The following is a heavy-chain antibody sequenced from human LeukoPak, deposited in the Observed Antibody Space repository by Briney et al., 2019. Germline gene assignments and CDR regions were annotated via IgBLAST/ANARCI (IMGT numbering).Heavy chain of an antibody. Sequence: PSETLSLTCAVYGGSFSGYYWSWIRQPPGKGLEWIGEINHSGSTNYNPSLKSRVTISVDTSKNQFSLKLSSVTAADTAVYYCARGLGLSIVATIRRYSDYWGQGTLVTVSS. D-gene: IGHD5-12*01. CDR1: GGSFSGYY. J-gene: IGHJ4*02. CDR2: INHSGST. CDR3: ARGLGLSIVATIRRYSDY. V-gene: IGHV4-34*01.